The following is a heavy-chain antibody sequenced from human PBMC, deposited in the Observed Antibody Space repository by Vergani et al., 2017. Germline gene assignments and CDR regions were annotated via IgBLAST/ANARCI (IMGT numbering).Heavy chain of an antibody. CDR1: GGPLSSGSYY. CDR3: ARCMVRGADFDY. D-gene: IGHD3-10*01. J-gene: IGHJ4*02. CDR2: LYTSGST. Sequence: QVQLQESGPGLVKPSQPLSLTFTVSGGPLSSGSYYWSWIRQPAGNGLEWIGRLYTSGSTNYNPSLKSRVTISVDTSKNQFSLKLSSVTAADTAVYYCARCMVRGADFDYWGQGTLVTVSS. V-gene: IGHV4-61*02.